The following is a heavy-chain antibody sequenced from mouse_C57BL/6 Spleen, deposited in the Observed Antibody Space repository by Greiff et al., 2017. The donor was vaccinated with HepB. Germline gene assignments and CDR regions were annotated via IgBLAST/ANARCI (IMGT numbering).Heavy chain of an antibody. CDR2: ISYDGSN. CDR3: AREDGFIYAMDY. CDR1: GYSITSGYY. D-gene: IGHD2-3*01. Sequence: EVKLQESGPGLVKPSQSLSLTCSVTGYSITSGYYWNWIRQFPGNKLEWMGYISYDGSNNYNPSLKNRISITRDTSKNQFFLKLNSVTTEDTATYYCAREDGFIYAMDYWGQGTSVTVSS. J-gene: IGHJ4*01. V-gene: IGHV3-6*01.